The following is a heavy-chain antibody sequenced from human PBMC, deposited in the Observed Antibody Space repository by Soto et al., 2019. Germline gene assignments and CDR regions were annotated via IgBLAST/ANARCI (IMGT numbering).Heavy chain of an antibody. D-gene: IGHD3-10*01. Sequence: GGSLRLSCAASGFTFSSYAMSWVRQAPGKGLEWVSAISGSGGSTYYADSVKGRFTISRDNSKNTLYLQMNSLRAEDTAVYYCAKDRPKGGDYYGMDVWRQGTTVTVSS. V-gene: IGHV3-23*01. CDR3: AKDRPKGGDYYGMDV. J-gene: IGHJ6*02. CDR1: GFTFSSYA. CDR2: ISGSGGST.